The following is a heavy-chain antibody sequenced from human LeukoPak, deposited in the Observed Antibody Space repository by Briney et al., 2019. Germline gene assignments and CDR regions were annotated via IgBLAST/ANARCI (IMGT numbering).Heavy chain of an antibody. V-gene: IGHV4-4*02. Sequence: SETLSLTCAVSGGSINSSSWWSWVRPSPGKGLEWIGEIYHSGSTNYNPSLKSRVTISVNKSKTHFSLKLNSVTAADTAVYYCARDQGSSLDYWGQGTLVTVSS. D-gene: IGHD6-13*01. J-gene: IGHJ4*02. CDR2: IYHSGST. CDR1: GGSINSSSW. CDR3: ARDQGSSLDY.